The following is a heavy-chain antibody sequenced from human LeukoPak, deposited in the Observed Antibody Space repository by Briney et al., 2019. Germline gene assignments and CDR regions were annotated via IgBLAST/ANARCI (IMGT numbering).Heavy chain of an antibody. Sequence: ASVKVSCKASGYTFTSYAMNWVRQAPRQGLEWMGWINTNTGNPTYAQGFTGRFVFSLDTSVSTAYLQISSLKAEDTAVYYCARDHVKLGSTFHPFDAFDVWGQGTLVTVSS. J-gene: IGHJ3*01. V-gene: IGHV7-4-1*02. CDR3: ARDHVKLGSTFHPFDAFDV. CDR2: INTNTGNP. CDR1: GYTFTSYA. D-gene: IGHD2/OR15-2a*01.